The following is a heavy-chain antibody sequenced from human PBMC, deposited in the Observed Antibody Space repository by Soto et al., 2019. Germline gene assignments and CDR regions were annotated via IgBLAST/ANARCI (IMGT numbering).Heavy chain of an antibody. CDR1: GFTFSSYS. J-gene: IGHJ4*02. V-gene: IGHV3-21*01. CDR3: ATQGGAYSSSWLDY. CDR2: ISNSSSYI. D-gene: IGHD6-13*01. Sequence: GGSLRLSCAASGFTFSSYSMNWVRQAPGKGLEWVSSISNSSSYIYYADSVKGRFTISRDNAKNSLYLQMNSLRAEDTAVYYCATQGGAYSSSWLDYWGQGTLVTVSS.